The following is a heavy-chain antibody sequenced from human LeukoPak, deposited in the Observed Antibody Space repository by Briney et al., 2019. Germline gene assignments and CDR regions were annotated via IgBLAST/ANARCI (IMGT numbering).Heavy chain of an antibody. D-gene: IGHD3-10*01. CDR1: GFTFSSYS. Sequence: GGSLRLSCAASGFTFSSYSMNWVRQAPGKGLEWVSYISSSSSTIYYADSVKGRFTISRDNAKNSLYLQMNSLRDEDTAVYYCARGEVLLWFGELRPFDYWGQGTLVTVSS. J-gene: IGHJ4*02. V-gene: IGHV3-48*02. CDR2: ISSSSSTI. CDR3: ARGEVLLWFGELRPFDY.